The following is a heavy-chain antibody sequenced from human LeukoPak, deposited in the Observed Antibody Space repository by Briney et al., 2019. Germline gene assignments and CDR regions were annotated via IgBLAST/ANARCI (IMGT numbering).Heavy chain of an antibody. CDR1: GGSISSGGYY. CDR2: IYYSGST. D-gene: IGHD3-10*01. Sequence: PSQTLSLTCTVSGGSISSGGYYWSWIRQHPGKGLEWIGYIYYSGSTYYNLSLKSRVTISVDTSKNQFSLKLSSVTAADTAVYYCARGVLLWFGELLPFDYWGQGTLVTVSS. CDR3: ARGVLLWFGELLPFDY. J-gene: IGHJ4*02. V-gene: IGHV4-31*03.